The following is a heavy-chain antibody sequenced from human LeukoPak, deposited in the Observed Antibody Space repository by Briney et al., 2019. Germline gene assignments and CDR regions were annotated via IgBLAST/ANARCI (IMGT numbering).Heavy chain of an antibody. J-gene: IGHJ4*02. V-gene: IGHV3-33*08. CDR1: GLAFSSYS. D-gene: IGHD4-17*01. CDR3: ARDDYGDYARGY. CDR2: IWYDGSNK. Sequence: GGSLRLSCVASGLAFSSYSMHWVRQAPGKGLEWVAVIWYDGSNKYYADSVKGRFTISRDNSKNTLYLQMNSLRAEDTAVYYCARDDYGDYARGYWGQGTLVTVSS.